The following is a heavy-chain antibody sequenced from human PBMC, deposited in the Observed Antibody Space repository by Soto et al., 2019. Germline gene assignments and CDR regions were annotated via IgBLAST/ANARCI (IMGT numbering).Heavy chain of an antibody. D-gene: IGHD2-15*01. CDR2: VSAGGTSA. CDR3: ADRCSGGRCSPFDN. CDR1: GFTFSSYA. Sequence: EVQLLESGGGLVQPGGSLRLSCAASGFTFSSYAMGWVRQAPGKGLEWVSAVSAGGTSAYYAASVEGRFTISRDNSKNTLYLQMHSLRGEDTARYYCADRCSGGRCSPFDNWGQGTLVTVAS. V-gene: IGHV3-23*01. J-gene: IGHJ4*02.